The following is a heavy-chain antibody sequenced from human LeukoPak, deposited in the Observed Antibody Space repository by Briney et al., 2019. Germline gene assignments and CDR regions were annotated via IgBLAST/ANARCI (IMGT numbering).Heavy chain of an antibody. CDR1: GGSISSYY. D-gene: IGHD2-2*01. CDR3: ARDELYCSSTSCSNFYYYGMDV. CDR2: INYNGST. J-gene: IGHJ6*04. V-gene: IGHV4-59*01. Sequence: SETLSLTCTVSGGSISSYYWSWIRQPPGKGLEWIGYINYNGSTNYNPSLKSRVTISVYTSKNQFSLKLGSVTAADTAVYYCARDELYCSSTSCSNFYYYGMDVWGKGTTVTVSS.